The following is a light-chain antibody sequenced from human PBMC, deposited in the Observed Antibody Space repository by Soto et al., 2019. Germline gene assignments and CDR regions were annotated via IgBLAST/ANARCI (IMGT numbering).Light chain of an antibody. CDR1: SSDVGAYNY. V-gene: IGLV2-11*01. CDR3: CSYAGSYTWV. Sequence: QSALTQPRSVSGSPGQSVTISCTGTSSDVGAYNYVSWYQQHPGKAPKLIIYDVNERTAGVPDRLSGSKSGNTASLSISGLQAEDEADYYCCSYAGSYTWVFGGGTKLTVL. J-gene: IGLJ3*02. CDR2: DVN.